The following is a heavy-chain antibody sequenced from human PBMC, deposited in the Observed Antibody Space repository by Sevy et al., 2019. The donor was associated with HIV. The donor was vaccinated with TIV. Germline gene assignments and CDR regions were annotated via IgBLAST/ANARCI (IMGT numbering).Heavy chain of an antibody. Sequence: SETLSLTCTVSGGSISSYYWSWIRQPPGKGLEWIGYIYYSGSTNYNPSLKSRVTISVDTSKNQFSLKLSSETAADTAVYYCARASGWYMEDYWGQGTLVTVSS. CDR3: ARASGWYMEDY. D-gene: IGHD6-19*01. CDR2: IYYSGST. J-gene: IGHJ4*02. CDR1: GGSISSYY. V-gene: IGHV4-59*01.